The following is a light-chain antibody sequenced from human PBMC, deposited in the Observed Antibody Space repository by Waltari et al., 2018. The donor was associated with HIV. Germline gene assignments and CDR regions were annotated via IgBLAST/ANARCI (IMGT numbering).Light chain of an antibody. CDR2: WAS. CDR3: QQYYTTPQS. J-gene: IGKJ2*03. Sequence: DIVLNQSPDSMAVSLGARATVNCTSSQTVLYSSDNRDYLAWYQVRPGQPPQLLIYWASTRQSGVPDRFSGSGSGTHFTLTISGLQAEDVAIYYCQQYYTTPQSFGQGTRLEI. V-gene: IGKV4-1*01. CDR1: QTVLYSSDNRDY.